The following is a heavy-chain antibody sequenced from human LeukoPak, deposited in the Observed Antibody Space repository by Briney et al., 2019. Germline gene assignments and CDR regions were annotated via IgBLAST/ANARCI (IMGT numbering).Heavy chain of an antibody. CDR3: ARDKVAAAGLQADDYYYYYMDV. J-gene: IGHJ6*03. Sequence: GASVKVSCKASGGTFNTYSISWVRQAPGQGLEWMGGIIPIFGTSTYAQKFQARVTFTADKSTSTAYMELSSLRSEDTAVYYCARDKVAAAGLQADDYYYYYMDVWGKGTTVTVSS. CDR1: GGTFNTYS. V-gene: IGHV1-69*06. D-gene: IGHD6-13*01. CDR2: IIPIFGTS.